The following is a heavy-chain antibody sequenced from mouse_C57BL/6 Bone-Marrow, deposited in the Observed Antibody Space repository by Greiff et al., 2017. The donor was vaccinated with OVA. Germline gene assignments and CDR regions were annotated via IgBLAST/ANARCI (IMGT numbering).Heavy chain of an antibody. V-gene: IGHV2-5*01. CDR1: GFSLTSYG. J-gene: IGHJ1*03. Sequence: VQLVESGPGLVQPSQSLSITCTVSGFSLTSYGVHWVRQSPGKGLEWLGVIWRGGSTDYNAAFMSRLSITKDNSKSQVFFKMNSLQADDTAIYYCAKSRGYGSRHLGYFDVWGTGTTVTVSS. CDR2: IWRGGST. D-gene: IGHD1-1*01. CDR3: AKSRGYGSRHLGYFDV.